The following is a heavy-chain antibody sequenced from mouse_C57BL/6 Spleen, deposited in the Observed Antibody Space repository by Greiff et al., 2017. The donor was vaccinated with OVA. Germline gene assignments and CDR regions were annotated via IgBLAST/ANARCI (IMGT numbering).Heavy chain of an antibody. CDR3: ARKGDYGCAY. CDR1: GYTFTSYW. Sequence: QVQLQQPGAELVRPGSSVKLSCKASGYTFTSYWMDWVKQRPGQGLEWIGNIYPSDSETHYNQKFKDKATLTVDKSSNTAYMQLSSLTSEDAAVYYCARKGDYGCAYWGQGTLVTVSA. J-gene: IGHJ3*01. V-gene: IGHV1-61*01. CDR2: IYPSDSET. D-gene: IGHD2-4*01.